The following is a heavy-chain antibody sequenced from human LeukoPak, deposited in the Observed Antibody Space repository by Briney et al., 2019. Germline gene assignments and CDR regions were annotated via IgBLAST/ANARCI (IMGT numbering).Heavy chain of an antibody. J-gene: IGHJ5*02. CDR3: ARGGLPRENWFDP. Sequence: PSETLSLTCTVSDGSISTYYWSWIRQPAGKRLEWIGRIYTTGSTNYNPSLKSRVTMSVDTSKNQFSLKLTSVTAADTAVYYCARGGLPRENWFDPWGQGTLVTVSS. CDR1: DGSISTYY. CDR2: IYTTGST. D-gene: IGHD3/OR15-3a*01. V-gene: IGHV4-4*07.